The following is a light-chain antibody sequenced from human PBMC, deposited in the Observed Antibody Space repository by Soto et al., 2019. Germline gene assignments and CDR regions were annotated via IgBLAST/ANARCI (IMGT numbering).Light chain of an antibody. J-gene: IGKJ1*01. CDR2: AAS. CDR3: QQLISYPRT. CDR1: QGINSS. Sequence: DIQLTQSPSFLSASVGDRVTINCRASQGINSSLGWYQQKPGKAPKLLIYAASTLQIGVPSRFSGSGSGTEFTLTISSLQPEDFATYFCQQLISYPRTFGQGTKVEVK. V-gene: IGKV1-9*01.